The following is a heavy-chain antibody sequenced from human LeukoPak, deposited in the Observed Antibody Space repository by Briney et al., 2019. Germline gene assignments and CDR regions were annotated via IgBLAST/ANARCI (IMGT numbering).Heavy chain of an antibody. J-gene: IGHJ5*02. D-gene: IGHD3-16*01. Sequence: PSETLSLTCTVSGGSISSSSYYWGWIRQPPGKGLEWIGSIYYSGSTYYNPSLKSRVTISVDTSKNQFSLKLSSVTAADTAVYYCARDGGHGSFDPWGQGTLVTVSS. CDR3: ARDGGHGSFDP. V-gene: IGHV4-39*07. CDR1: GGSISSSSYY. CDR2: IYYSGST.